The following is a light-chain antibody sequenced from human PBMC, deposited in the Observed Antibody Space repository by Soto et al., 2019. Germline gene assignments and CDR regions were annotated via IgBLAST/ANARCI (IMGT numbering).Light chain of an antibody. CDR2: AAS. J-gene: IGKJ5*01. CDR1: QGISNY. V-gene: IGKV1-9*01. CDR3: QKVNSYPIT. Sequence: DIQLTQSPSFLSASVGDRVTITCRASQGISNYLAWYQQKAGKAPNLLIYAASTLPSGVPSRFSSSGSGTDFTLTITSLQPEDFAAYYCQKVNSYPITFGKGTRLEIK.